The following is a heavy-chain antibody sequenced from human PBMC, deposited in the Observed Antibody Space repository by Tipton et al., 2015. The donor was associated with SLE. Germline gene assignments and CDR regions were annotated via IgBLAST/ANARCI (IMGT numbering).Heavy chain of an antibody. V-gene: IGHV3-7*01. CDR1: GASFSGYY. CDR2: IKQDGSEK. Sequence: LSLTCAVYGASFSGYYWSWIRQAPGKGLEWVANIKQDGSEKYYVDSVKGRFTISRDNAKNSLYLQMNSLRAEDTAVYYCARDCVAAAGALWYFDLWGRGTLVTVSS. J-gene: IGHJ2*01. CDR3: ARDCVAAAGALWYFDL. D-gene: IGHD6-13*01.